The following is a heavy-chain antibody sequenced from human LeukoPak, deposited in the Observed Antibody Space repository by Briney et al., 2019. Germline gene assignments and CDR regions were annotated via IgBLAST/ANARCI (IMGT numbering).Heavy chain of an antibody. CDR1: GFTLNSYW. V-gene: IGHV3-74*01. CDR3: ARANTYYDDSSGYSVDY. D-gene: IGHD3-22*01. Sequence: GGCLRLSCAVSGFTLNSYWMHWVRHASGKGLVWVLRIHSDWRSTSCADSVKGLFTFSRDNAKHTLSVPMNSVRAGDTAVYYCARANTYYDDSSGYSVDYWGQGTLVTVSS. J-gene: IGHJ4*02. CDR2: IHSDWRST.